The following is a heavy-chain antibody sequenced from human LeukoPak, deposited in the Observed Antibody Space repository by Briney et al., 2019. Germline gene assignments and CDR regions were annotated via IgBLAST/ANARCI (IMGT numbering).Heavy chain of an antibody. V-gene: IGHV4-34*01. CDR1: GGSFSGYY. CDR3: VRGGSYYFDY. J-gene: IGHJ4*02. CDR2: INHSGST. Sequence: SETLSLTCAVYGGSFSGYYWSWIRQPPGKGLEWIGEINHSGSTNYSPSLKSRVTISVDTSKNQFSLKLSSVTAADTAVYYCVRGGSYYFDYWGQGTLVTVSS. D-gene: IGHD1-26*01.